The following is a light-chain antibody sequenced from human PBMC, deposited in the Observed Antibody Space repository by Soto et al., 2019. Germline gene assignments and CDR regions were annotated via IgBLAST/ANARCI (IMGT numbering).Light chain of an antibody. CDR1: QSLVHNDGNTY. CDR3: QQFSSYPLT. Sequence: DIVMTQTPLSSHVTLGQAASISCRSSQSLVHNDGNTYLAWYQQKPGQAPRLLIYGASSRATGIPDRFSGSGSGTDFTLTISRLEPEDFAVYYCQQFSSYPLTFGGGTKVDI. V-gene: IGKV3-20*01. CDR2: GAS. J-gene: IGKJ4*01.